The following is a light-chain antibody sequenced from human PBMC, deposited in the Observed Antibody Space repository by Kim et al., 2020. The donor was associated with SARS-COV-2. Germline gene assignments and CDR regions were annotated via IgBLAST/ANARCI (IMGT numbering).Light chain of an antibody. CDR3: HQYDNWPQT. CDR2: GVS. J-gene: IGKJ1*01. Sequence: LSPGERATLPCRPSESVTDSLAWNQHRPGQAPRLLIYGVSTRATGVPARFSGSGFGTEFTLIISSLQSEDFALYYWHQYDNWPQTFGQGTKVDIK. CDR1: ESVTDS. V-gene: IGKV3-15*01.